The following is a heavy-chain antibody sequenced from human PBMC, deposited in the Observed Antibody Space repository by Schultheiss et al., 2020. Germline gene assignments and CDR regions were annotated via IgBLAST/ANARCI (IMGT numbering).Heavy chain of an antibody. CDR1: GFTLSGYG. J-gene: IGHJ5*02. D-gene: IGHD2-15*01. CDR2: ISSSGSTI. CDR3: ARGLGERGGYCSGGSCYYWFDP. Sequence: GESLKISCAASGFTLSGYGMHWVRQAPGKGLEWVSAISSSGSTIYYADSVKGRFTISRDNAKNSLYLQMNSLRAEDTAVYYCARGLGERGGYCSGGSCYYWFDPWGQGTLVTVSS. V-gene: IGHV3-21*04.